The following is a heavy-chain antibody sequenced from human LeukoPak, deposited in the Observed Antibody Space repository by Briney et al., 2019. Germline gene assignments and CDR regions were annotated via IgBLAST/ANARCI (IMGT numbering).Heavy chain of an antibody. D-gene: IGHD3-10*01. CDR1: GSSISSGTYG. Sequence: SQTLSLTCTVAGSSISSGTYGWGWIRQPAGKGLEWIVRVYSSGRTNYNPALKRRDTISVDTSKYQFCLELISVTAAHPAVYYCARGRLAMVRGVIPKEAWGWFDPWGQGTLVTVSS. CDR3: ARGRLAMVRGVIPKEAWGWFDP. J-gene: IGHJ5*02. CDR2: VYSSGRT. V-gene: IGHV4-61*02.